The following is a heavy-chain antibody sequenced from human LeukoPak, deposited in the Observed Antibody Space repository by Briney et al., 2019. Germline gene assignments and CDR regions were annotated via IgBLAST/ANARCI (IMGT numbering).Heavy chain of an antibody. J-gene: IGHJ4*02. CDR1: GGSVSSGSYY. CDR3: ARDPVFRYAGFDY. V-gene: IGHV4-61*02. Sequence: PSETLSLTCTVSGGSVSSGSYYWSWIRQPAGKGLEWIGRMHTSGTTNYNPALKSRVTMSVDTSKNQFSLKLSSVTAADTAVYYCARDPVFRYAGFDYWGQGTLVTVSS. D-gene: IGHD2-8*01. CDR2: MHTSGTT.